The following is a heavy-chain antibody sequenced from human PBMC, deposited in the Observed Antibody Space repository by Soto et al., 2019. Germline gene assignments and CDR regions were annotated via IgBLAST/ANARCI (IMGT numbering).Heavy chain of an antibody. CDR3: ARDFPIAAAGPGPFDY. CDR2: ISSSSSYI. D-gene: IGHD6-13*01. V-gene: IGHV3-21*01. Sequence: PGGSLRLSCAASGFTFSSYSMNWVRQAPGKGLEWVSSISSSSSYIYYADSVKGRFTISRDNAKNSLYLQMNSLRAEDTAVYYCARDFPIAAAGPGPFDYWGQGTLVTVSS. CDR1: GFTFSSYS. J-gene: IGHJ4*02.